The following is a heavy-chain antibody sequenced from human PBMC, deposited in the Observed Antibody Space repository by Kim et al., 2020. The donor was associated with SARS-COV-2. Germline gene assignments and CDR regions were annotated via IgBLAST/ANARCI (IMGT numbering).Heavy chain of an antibody. V-gene: IGHV3-23*01. CDR2: ISDGGDNA. CDR3: AKDVAVAGHN. CDR1: GFPFRNYA. D-gene: IGHD6-19*01. J-gene: IGHJ4*02. Sequence: GGSLRLSCVVSGFPFRNYAMTWVRQAPGQGLEWVAAISDGGDNAYYAKSIKGRFTISRDNSKNTLYLQLRSLKAEDTAMYYCAKDVAVAGHNWGQGSLVTVST.